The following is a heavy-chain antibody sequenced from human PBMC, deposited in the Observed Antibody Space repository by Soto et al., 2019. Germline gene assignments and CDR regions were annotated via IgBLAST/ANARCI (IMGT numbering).Heavy chain of an antibody. J-gene: IGHJ2*01. V-gene: IGHV3-23*01. Sequence: EVQLLESGGGLVQPGGSLRLSCAASGFTFSSYAMSWVRQAPGKGLEWVSAISGSGGSTYYADSVKGRFTISRDNSQNTLDLQMTSLRAEDTAVYYCAKSSTNWSSYWYFDLWGRGTLVTVSS. D-gene: IGHD7-27*01. CDR3: AKSSTNWSSYWYFDL. CDR1: GFTFSSYA. CDR2: ISGSGGST.